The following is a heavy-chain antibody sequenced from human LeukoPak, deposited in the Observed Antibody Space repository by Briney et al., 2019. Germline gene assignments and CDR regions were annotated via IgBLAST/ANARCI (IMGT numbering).Heavy chain of an antibody. V-gene: IGHV3-30*03. CDR2: ISYDGSNK. J-gene: IGHJ4*02. D-gene: IGHD3-22*01. CDR3: ATNYDSSGFDY. Sequence: GGSLRLSCAASGFTFSSYGMHWVRQAPGKGLEWVAVISYDGSNKYYADSVKGRFTISRDNSKNTLYLQMNSLRAEDTAVYYCATNYDSSGFDYWGQGTLVTVSS. CDR1: GFTFSSYG.